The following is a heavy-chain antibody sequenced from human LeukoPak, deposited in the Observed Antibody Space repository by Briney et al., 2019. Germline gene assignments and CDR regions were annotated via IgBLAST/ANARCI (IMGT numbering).Heavy chain of an antibody. Sequence: PSETLSLTCAVYGGSFSGYYWSWIRQPPGKGLEWIGEINHSGSTNYNPSLKSRVTISVDTSKNQFSLKLSSVTAADTAVYYCARRRSGSWNWFDPWGQGTLVTVSS. V-gene: IGHV4-34*01. CDR1: GGSFSGYY. CDR3: ARRRSGSWNWFDP. J-gene: IGHJ5*02. D-gene: IGHD6-13*01. CDR2: INHSGST.